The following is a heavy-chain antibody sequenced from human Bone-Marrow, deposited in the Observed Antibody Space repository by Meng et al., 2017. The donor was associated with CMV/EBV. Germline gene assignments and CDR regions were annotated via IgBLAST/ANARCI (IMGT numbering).Heavy chain of an antibody. Sequence: SETLSLTCTVPGGSISSSSYYWGWIRQPPGEGLEWIGSIYYSGSTYYNPSLTSRVTISVDTSKNQFSLKLSSVTDADTAAYYCARGARIQLWCGGCYNWFDPWGQGTLVTVSS. J-gene: IGHJ5*02. CDR2: IYYSGST. CDR1: GGSISSSSYY. V-gene: IGHV4-39*01. CDR3: ARGARIQLWCGGCYNWFDP. D-gene: IGHD5-18*01.